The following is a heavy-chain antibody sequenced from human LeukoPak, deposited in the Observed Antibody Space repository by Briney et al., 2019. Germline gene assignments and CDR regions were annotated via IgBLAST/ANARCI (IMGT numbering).Heavy chain of an antibody. CDR1: GGTFSSYA. V-gene: IGHV1-69*13. J-gene: IGHJ4*02. CDR3: ATYTAMVTGTFDY. Sequence: SVKVSCKASGGTFSSYAISWVRQAPGQGLEWMGGIIPIFGTANYAQKFQGRVTITADESTSTAYMELSSLRSEDTAVYYCATYTAMVTGTFDYWGQGTLVTASS. CDR2: IIPIFGTA. D-gene: IGHD5-18*01.